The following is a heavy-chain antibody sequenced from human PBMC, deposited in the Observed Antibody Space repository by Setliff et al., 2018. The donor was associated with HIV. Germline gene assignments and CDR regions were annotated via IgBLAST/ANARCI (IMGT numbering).Heavy chain of an antibody. V-gene: IGHV3-9*01. CDR2: ISWNSGNI. CDR3: ARDGVRVPNGDYLSVNWFDP. CDR1: GFNFDDNA. Sequence: GGSLRLSCAASGFNFDDNAMHWVRQAPGKGLEWVSGISWNSGNIGYADSVKGRFTISRDNAKNTLYLQMNSLRVEDTALYYCARDGVRVPNGDYLSVNWFDPWGQGTLVTVSS. D-gene: IGHD4-17*01. J-gene: IGHJ5*02.